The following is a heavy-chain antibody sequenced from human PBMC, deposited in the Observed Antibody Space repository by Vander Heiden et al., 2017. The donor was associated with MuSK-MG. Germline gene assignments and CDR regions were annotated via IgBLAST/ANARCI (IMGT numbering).Heavy chain of an antibody. D-gene: IGHD3-10*01. CDR3: ARVTYYYGSGSYFSYYYYGMDV. Sequence: QVQLVQSGAEVKKPGSSVKVSCKASGGTFSSYAISWVRQAPGQGLEWMGGIIQIFGTATYAQKFQGRVTITADESTSTAYMERSSLRSEDTAVYYCARVTYYYGSGSYFSYYYYGMDVWGQGTTGNVAS. V-gene: IGHV1-69*01. CDR1: GGTFSSYA. J-gene: IGHJ6*02. CDR2: IIQIFGTA.